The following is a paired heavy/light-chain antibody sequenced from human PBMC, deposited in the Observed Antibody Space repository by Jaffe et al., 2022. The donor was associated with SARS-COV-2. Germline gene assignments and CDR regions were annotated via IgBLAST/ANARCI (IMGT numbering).Heavy chain of an antibody. CDR1: GGSISSYY. J-gene: IGHJ2*01. CDR3: ARQYGNYWYLDL. D-gene: IGHD3-10*01. V-gene: IGHV4-59*08. CDR2: IYNSGST. Sequence: QVQLQESGPGLVKPSETLSLTCTVSGGSISSYYWSWIRQPPGKGLEWIGYIYNSGSTNYNSSLESRVTISLDTSRNQFSLKLRSVTVADTAVYYCARQYGNYWYLDLWGRGTLVTVSS.
Light chain of an antibody. Sequence: QSALTQPASVSGSPGQSITISCTGTSSDVGSYNVVSWYQQHPGKAPKLMIYEVSKRPSGVSNRFSGSKSGNTASLTISGLQAEDEADYYCCSYAGSSTLIFGGGTKLTVL. CDR3: CSYAGSSTLI. CDR2: EVS. V-gene: IGLV2-23*02. CDR1: SSDVGSYNV. J-gene: IGLJ2*01.